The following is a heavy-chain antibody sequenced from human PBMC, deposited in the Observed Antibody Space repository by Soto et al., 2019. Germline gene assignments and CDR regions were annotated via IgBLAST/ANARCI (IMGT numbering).Heavy chain of an antibody. CDR3: ARERPGYSSSWYFGAPYYFDY. D-gene: IGHD6-13*01. V-gene: IGHV6-1*01. CDR2: TYYRSKWYN. Sequence: SQTLSLTCAISGDSVSSNSAAWNWIRQSPSRGLEWLGRTYYRSKWYNDYAVSVKSRITINPDTSKNQFSLQLNSVTPEDTAVYYCARERPGYSSSWYFGAPYYFDYWGQGTLVTVSS. CDR1: GDSVSSNSAA. J-gene: IGHJ4*02.